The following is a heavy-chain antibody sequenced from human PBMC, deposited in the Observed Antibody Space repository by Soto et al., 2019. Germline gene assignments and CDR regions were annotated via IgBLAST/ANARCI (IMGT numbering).Heavy chain of an antibody. Sequence: QLQLQESGSGLVTPSQTLSLTCAVSGGSITSGGYSWNWIRQPPGQGLEWIGNIYHSGSTYYTASLKTRVSISVDSSKNQLSLKLGSVTAADTAVYYCGRGDYANAVDILGQGTMVTVSS. J-gene: IGHJ3*02. D-gene: IGHD4-17*01. CDR1: GGSITSGGYS. CDR3: GRGDYANAVDI. CDR2: IYHSGST. V-gene: IGHV4-30-2*01.